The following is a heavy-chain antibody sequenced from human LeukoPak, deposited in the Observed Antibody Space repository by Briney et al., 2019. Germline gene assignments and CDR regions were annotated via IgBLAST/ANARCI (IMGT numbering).Heavy chain of an antibody. CDR2: FDPEDGET. J-gene: IGHJ4*02. D-gene: IGHD3-9*01. CDR3: ATAGAGGSSIDWYYFDY. Sequence: ASVKVSCTVSGYTLTELSMHWVRQAPGKGLEWMGGFDPEDGETIYAQKFQGRVTMTEDTSTDTAYMELSSLRSEDTAVYYCATAGAGGSSIDWYYFDYWGQGTLVTVSS. CDR1: GYTLTELS. V-gene: IGHV1-24*01.